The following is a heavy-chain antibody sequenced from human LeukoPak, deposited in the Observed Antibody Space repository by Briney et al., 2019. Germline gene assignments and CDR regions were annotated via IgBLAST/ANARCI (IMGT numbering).Heavy chain of an antibody. D-gene: IGHD1-26*01. CDR3: ARSETVRGSYGDY. V-gene: IGHV3-30*02. J-gene: IGHJ4*02. CDR2: VQNDGSDK. CDR1: GFTFSNYG. Sequence: GGSLRLSCAASGFTFSNYGMHWVRQTPGKGLEWVAFVQNDGSDKFFADSVKGRFTVSRDNSKNTLYLQMNSLRAEDTAVYYCARSETVRGSYGDYWGQGTLVTVSS.